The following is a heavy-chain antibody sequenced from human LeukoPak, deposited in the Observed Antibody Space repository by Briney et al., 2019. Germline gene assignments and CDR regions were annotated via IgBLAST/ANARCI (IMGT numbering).Heavy chain of an antibody. V-gene: IGHV3-30*04. J-gene: IGHJ6*02. CDR1: GFTFSSYA. CDR2: ISYDGSNK. D-gene: IGHD5-12*01. CDR3: AATGGYSGSGYGMDV. Sequence: PGRSLRLSCAASGFTFSSYAMHWVRQAPGKGLEWVAVISYDGSNKYYADSVKGRFTLSRDNSKNTLYLQMNSLIAEDTAGYYCAATGGYSGSGYGMDVWGQGTTVTVSS.